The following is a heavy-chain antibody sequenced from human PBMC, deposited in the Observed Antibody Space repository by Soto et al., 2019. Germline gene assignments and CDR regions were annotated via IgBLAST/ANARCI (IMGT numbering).Heavy chain of an antibody. J-gene: IGHJ3*02. Sequence: QLHLVQSGAVVKKPGASVTVSCSASGYPVTAYYMHWVRQAPGRGLEWMGGINPATGAPKYTQTFQGRFTLTEDTPTSKAFMELSGLTSENPAGFYGARGGGVGVAGSAAFDMWGQGTLVTVSS. D-gene: IGHD3-3*01. CDR1: GYPVTAYY. V-gene: IGHV1-2*02. CDR2: INPATGAP. CDR3: ARGGGVGVAGSAAFDM.